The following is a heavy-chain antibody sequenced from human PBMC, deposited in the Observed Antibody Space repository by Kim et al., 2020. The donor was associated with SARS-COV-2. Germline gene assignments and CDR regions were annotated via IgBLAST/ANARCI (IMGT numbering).Heavy chain of an antibody. V-gene: IGHV3-64D*09. CDR1: GFTFSSYA. CDR2: ISSNGGST. Sequence: GGSLRLSCSASGFTFSSYAMHWVRQAPGKGLEYVSAISSNGGSTYYADSVKGRFTISRDNSKNTLYLQMSSLRAEDTAVYYCVKASRGLVPAATFYYYGMVVWGQGTTVTFSS. J-gene: IGHJ6*02. CDR3: VKASRGLVPAATFYYYGMVV. D-gene: IGHD2-2*01.